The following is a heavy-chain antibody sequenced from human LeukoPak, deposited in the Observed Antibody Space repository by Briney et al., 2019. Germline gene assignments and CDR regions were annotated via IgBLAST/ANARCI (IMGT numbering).Heavy chain of an antibody. CDR1: GLTIDDYA. CDR2: ISRDGGTI. J-gene: IGHJ4*02. D-gene: IGHD5/OR15-5a*01. Sequence: GGSLRLSCATSGLTIDDYAKNWVRHAPGKGLEWVSLISRDGGTIYYVDSVKGRFTISRDNSKNSVYLQMNSLTSEDTALYYCASTPRNGDYFDYWGQGTLVTVSS. CDR3: ASTPRNGDYFDY. V-gene: IGHV3-43D*03.